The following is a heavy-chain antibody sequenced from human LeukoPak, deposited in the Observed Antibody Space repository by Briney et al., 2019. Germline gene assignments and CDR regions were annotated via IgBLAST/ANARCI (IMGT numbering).Heavy chain of an antibody. CDR2: ISSSSSHT. J-gene: IGHJ4*02. D-gene: IGHD6-19*01. CDR3: ARTNLGSGWRFDY. V-gene: IGHV3-11*06. CDR1: XFAFSDFY. Sequence: GGSLRLSCGASXFAFSDFYMTWIRQAPGKGLEWVSYISSSSSHTNYADSVKGRFTISRDNAKNSLYLQMNSLRAEDTAVYYCARTNLGSGWRFDYWGQETLVTVSS.